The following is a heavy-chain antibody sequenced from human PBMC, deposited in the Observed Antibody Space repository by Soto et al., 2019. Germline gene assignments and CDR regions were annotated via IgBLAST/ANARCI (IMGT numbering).Heavy chain of an antibody. V-gene: IGHV1-8*01. J-gene: IGHJ4*02. CDR1: GYTFTSYD. CDR3: ARTLYGDTVDY. D-gene: IGHD4-17*01. CDR2: MNPNSGNT. Sequence: QVQLVQSGAEVKKPGASVKVSCKASGYTFTSYDINWVRQATGQGLEWMGWMNPNSGNTGYAQKFQGRVTMTSNTSIRTAYIALSSLTSADTAVYYCARTLYGDTVDYWRQGTLVTVSS.